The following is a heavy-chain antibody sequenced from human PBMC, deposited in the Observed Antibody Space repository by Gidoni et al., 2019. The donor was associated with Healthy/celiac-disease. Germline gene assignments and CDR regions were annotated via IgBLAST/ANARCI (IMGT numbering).Heavy chain of an antibody. Sequence: QVQLQESGPGLVKPSQTLSLPCTVSGGSISSGSYYWSWIRQPAGKGLEWIGRIYTSGSTNYNPSLKSRVTISVDTSKNQFSLKLSSVTAADTAVYYCARGLPWNGGEFDYWGQGTLVTVSS. CDR1: GGSISSGSYY. V-gene: IGHV4-61*02. CDR3: ARGLPWNGGEFDY. D-gene: IGHD1-1*01. CDR2: IYTSGST. J-gene: IGHJ4*02.